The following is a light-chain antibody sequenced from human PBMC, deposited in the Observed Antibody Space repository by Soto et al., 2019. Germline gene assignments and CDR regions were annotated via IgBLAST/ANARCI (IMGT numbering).Light chain of an antibody. J-gene: IGKJ1*01. CDR2: GAS. CDR3: QQYGSSPQT. V-gene: IGKV3-20*01. Sequence: DIVLTHSPGTLSFPPGCRVXYSCSASQSVHSSYLAWYQQKPGQAPRLLIYGASSRATGIPDRFSGSGSGTDFTLTISRLEPEDFAVYYCQQYGSSPQTFGQGTKVAI. CDR1: QSVHSSY.